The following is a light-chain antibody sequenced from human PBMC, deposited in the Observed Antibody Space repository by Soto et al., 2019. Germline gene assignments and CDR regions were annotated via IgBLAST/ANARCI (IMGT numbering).Light chain of an antibody. V-gene: IGKV3-11*01. CDR3: QQRSNWPPEIT. CDR2: DAS. CDR1: QSVSSY. Sequence: EIVLTQSPATLSLSPGERATLSCRASQSVSSYLAWYQQKPGQAPRLLIYDASNRATGIPARFSGSGSGTDFTLTIRSLEPEDFAVYYCQQRSNWPPEITFGQGTRLEI. J-gene: IGKJ5*01.